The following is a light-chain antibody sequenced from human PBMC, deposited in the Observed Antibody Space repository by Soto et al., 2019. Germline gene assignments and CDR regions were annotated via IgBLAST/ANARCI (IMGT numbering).Light chain of an antibody. Sequence: DIQMTQSPSTLSASVGDRVAITCRASQSIXSWLXWYQQKPGKAPKLLIYDASTLQSGVPSRFSGSGSGTEFTLTISSLQPDDFATYYCQQCASYPLTFGGGTTLEI. CDR2: DAS. CDR3: QQCASYPLT. J-gene: IGKJ4*01. CDR1: QSIXSW. V-gene: IGKV1-5*01.